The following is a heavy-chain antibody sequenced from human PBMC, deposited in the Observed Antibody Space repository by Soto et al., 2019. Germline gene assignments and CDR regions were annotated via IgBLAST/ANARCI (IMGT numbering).Heavy chain of an antibody. V-gene: IGHV3-48*02. Sequence: EVQLVESGGGSIQTGGSLRLSCAASGFTFSSYNMNWVRQAPGKGLEWISYISSTGSTTYYADSVKGRFTTSRDNAKNSLFLQMNSLRDEDTADYYCAREARGFDYWGQGTLVTVSS. CDR1: GFTFSSYN. CDR2: ISSTGSTT. CDR3: AREARGFDY. D-gene: IGHD3-10*01. J-gene: IGHJ4*02.